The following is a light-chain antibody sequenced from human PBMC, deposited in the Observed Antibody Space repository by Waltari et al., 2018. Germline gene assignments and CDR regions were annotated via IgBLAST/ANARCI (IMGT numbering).Light chain of an antibody. V-gene: IGLV2-14*01. CDR3: SSYTSSSTLV. CDR1: SSDVGGYNY. J-gene: IGLJ1*01. Sequence: QSALTQPASVSGSPGQSITISCTGTSSDVGGYNYVSWYQQHPGKAPKLMIYEVSNRPSGVSNRVSGYKSGNTASLTISGLQAEDEADYYCSSYTSSSTLVFGTGTKVTVL. CDR2: EVS.